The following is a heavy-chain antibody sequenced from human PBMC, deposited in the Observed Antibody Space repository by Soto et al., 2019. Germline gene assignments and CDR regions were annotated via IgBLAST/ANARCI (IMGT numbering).Heavy chain of an antibody. J-gene: IGHJ6*02. D-gene: IGHD3-10*01. Sequence: QVQLQESGPGLVKPSQTLSLTCTVSGGSISGGGYYWSWIRQHPGKGLEWIGYIYYSGSTYYNPSLKSRVTISVDTSKNQFSLKLSSVTAADTAVYYCARGSKGYYYGMDVWGQGTTVTVSS. CDR1: GGSISGGGYY. CDR2: IYYSGST. V-gene: IGHV4-31*03. CDR3: ARGSKGYYYGMDV.